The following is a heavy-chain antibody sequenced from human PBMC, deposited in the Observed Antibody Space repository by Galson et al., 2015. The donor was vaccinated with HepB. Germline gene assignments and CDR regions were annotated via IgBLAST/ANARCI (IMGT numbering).Heavy chain of an antibody. Sequence: SVKVSCKASGGTFSSYAISWVRQAPGQGLEWMGGIIPIFGTANYAQKFQGRVTITADKSTSTAYMELSSLRSEDTAVYYCASEGYSYGSFGYWGQGTLVTVSS. CDR1: GGTFSSYA. CDR3: ASEGYSYGSFGY. J-gene: IGHJ4*02. CDR2: IIPIFGTA. D-gene: IGHD5-18*01. V-gene: IGHV1-69*06.